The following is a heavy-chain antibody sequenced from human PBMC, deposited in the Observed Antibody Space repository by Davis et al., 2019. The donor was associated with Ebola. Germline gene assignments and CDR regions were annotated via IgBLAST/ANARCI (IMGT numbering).Heavy chain of an antibody. CDR3: ARDGGSYFILWFDP. D-gene: IGHD1-26*01. Sequence: PGGSLRLSCAASGFTFSSYSMNWVRQAPGKGLEWVSSISSSSSYIYYADSVKGRFTISRDNAKNSLYLQMNSLRAEDTAVYYCARDGGSYFILWFDPWGQGTLVTVSS. V-gene: IGHV3-21*01. CDR2: ISSSSSYI. CDR1: GFTFSSYS. J-gene: IGHJ5*02.